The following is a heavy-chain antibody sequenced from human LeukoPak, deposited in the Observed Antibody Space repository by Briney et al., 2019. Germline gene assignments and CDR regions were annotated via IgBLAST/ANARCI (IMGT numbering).Heavy chain of an antibody. D-gene: IGHD5/OR15-5a*01. CDR2: ISSSSSYI. Sequence: GGSLRLSCAASGFTFSSYSMNWVRQAPGKGLEWVSSISSSSSYIYYADSVKGRFTISRDNAKNSLYLQMNSLRAEDTAVYYCGRDLAVSTHMDFWGQGTLVTVSS. CDR3: GRDLAVSTHMDF. V-gene: IGHV3-21*01. CDR1: GFTFSSYS. J-gene: IGHJ4*02.